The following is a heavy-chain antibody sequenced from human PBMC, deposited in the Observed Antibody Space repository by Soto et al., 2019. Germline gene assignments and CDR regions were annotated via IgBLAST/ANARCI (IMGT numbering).Heavy chain of an antibody. J-gene: IGHJ4*02. CDR1: GFTFSSYA. CDR2: ISYDGSNK. V-gene: IGHV3-30-3*01. Sequence: GGSLRLSCAASGFTFSSYAMHWVRQAPGKGLEWVAVISYDGSNKYYADSVKGRFTISRDNSKNTLYLQMNSLRAEDTAVYYCARGHLWHYSSGWYFDYWGQGTLVTVSS. CDR3: ARGHLWHYSSGWYFDY. D-gene: IGHD6-19*01.